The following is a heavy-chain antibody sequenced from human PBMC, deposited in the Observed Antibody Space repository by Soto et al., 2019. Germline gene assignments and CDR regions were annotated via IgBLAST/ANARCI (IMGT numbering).Heavy chain of an antibody. CDR3: ARHRPQEDGSKKVLDY. Sequence: SETLSLTCTVSGDSINSGTYSWGWIRQPPGKGLEDIGTIYYSGNTYYNSSLKSRVTISLDTSKNQFSLKLTSVTAADTAVYYCARHRPQEDGSKKVLDYSGQGTLVIVSS. V-gene: IGHV4-39*01. CDR1: GDSINSGTYS. D-gene: IGHD2-15*01. J-gene: IGHJ4*02. CDR2: IYYSGNT.